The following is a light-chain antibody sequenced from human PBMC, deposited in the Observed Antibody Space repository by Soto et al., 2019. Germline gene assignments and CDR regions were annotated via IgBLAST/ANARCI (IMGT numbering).Light chain of an antibody. CDR3: LQDYNYPWT. J-gene: IGKJ1*01. CDR2: AAS. V-gene: IGKV1-6*01. Sequence: AIQMTQSPSSLSASVGDRVTITCRASQGIRNDLGWYQQKPGKAPKLLIYAASSLQSGVPSRFSGSGSGTDFTLTISSLPPEDCATNYCLQDYNYPWTFGKGTKVEIK. CDR1: QGIRND.